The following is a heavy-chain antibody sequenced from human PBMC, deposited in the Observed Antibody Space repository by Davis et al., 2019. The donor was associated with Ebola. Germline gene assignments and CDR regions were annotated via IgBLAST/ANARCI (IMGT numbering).Heavy chain of an antibody. D-gene: IGHD2-21*02. Sequence: ASVKVSCKTSGYTFPSYPIHWVRQAPGQGLEWMGWINAANGNTKYSQSFQGRVTITRDTSARTAYLEVTSLTSEDTAVYYCAREWQNYYSYWGQGTLVTVSS. CDR3: AREWQNYYSY. CDR1: GYTFPSYP. V-gene: IGHV1-3*01. CDR2: INAANGNT. J-gene: IGHJ4*02.